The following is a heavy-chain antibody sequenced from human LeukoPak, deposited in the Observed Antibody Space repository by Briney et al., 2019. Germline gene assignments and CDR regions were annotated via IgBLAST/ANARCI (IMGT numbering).Heavy chain of an antibody. CDR3: TRSTPRHWFDP. V-gene: IGHV3-73*01. D-gene: IGHD2-2*01. CDR1: GXTFSGSA. Sequence: GGSLKLSCAASGXTFSGSAMHWVRQASGKGLEWVGRIRSKANSYATAYAASVKGRFTISRDDSKNTAYLQMNSLKTEDTAVYYCTRSTPRHWFDPWGQGTLVTVSS. CDR2: IRSKANSYAT. J-gene: IGHJ5*02.